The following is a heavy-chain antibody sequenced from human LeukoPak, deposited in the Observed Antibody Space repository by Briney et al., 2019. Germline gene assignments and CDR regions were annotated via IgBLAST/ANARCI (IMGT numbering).Heavy chain of an antibody. CDR2: IDPGDSDT. CDR3: ARHGCSTTSCAQFDP. D-gene: IGHD2-2*01. V-gene: IGHV5-51*01. Sequence: GESLKISCKGSGYSFTNYWIGWVRQMPGKGLEWMGIIDPGDSDTRYSPSFQGQVTISADKSISTAYLQWSSLKASDTAMYYCARHGCSTTSCAQFDPWGQGTLVTVSS. J-gene: IGHJ5*02. CDR1: GYSFTNYW.